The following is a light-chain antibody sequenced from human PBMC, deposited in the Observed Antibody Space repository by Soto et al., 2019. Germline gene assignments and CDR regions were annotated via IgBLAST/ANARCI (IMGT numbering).Light chain of an antibody. V-gene: IGLV1-44*01. CDR1: SSNIGGNP. J-gene: IGLJ2*01. CDR2: SSY. CDR3: AAWDDSVNGVI. Sequence: QSVLTQPPSASGVAGRRVTISCSGGSSNIGGNPVTWYQHLPGTAPKLLIYSSYQRPSGVPDRVSGSKSGTSASLAIIGLQSEDEAHYYCAAWDDSVNGVIFGGGTKLTV.